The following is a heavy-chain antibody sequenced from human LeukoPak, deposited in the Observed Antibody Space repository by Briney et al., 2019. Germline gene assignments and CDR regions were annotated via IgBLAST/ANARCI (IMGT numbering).Heavy chain of an antibody. V-gene: IGHV1-8*03. Sequence: RASVKVSCKASGYTFTSYAMHWVRQAPGQRLEWMGWMNPNSGNTGYAQKFQGRVTTTRNTSISTAYMELSSLRSEDTAVYYCARGGSYCSGGSCYDAADYYYYMDVWGKGTTVTVSS. J-gene: IGHJ6*03. CDR1: GYTFTSYA. CDR3: ARGGSYCSGGSCYDAADYYYYMDV. CDR2: MNPNSGNT. D-gene: IGHD2-15*01.